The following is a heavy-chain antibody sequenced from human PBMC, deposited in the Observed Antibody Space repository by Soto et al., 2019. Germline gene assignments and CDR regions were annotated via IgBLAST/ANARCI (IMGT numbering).Heavy chain of an antibody. V-gene: IGHV1-3*04. CDR1: GYTFTSYV. J-gene: IGHJ4*02. Sequence: ASGKVSCKASGYTFTSYVMHWVRQAPGQRLEWMGWINTGNGNTGYSQNFQGRVTITRDTSASTAYMELSSLRSEDTAVYYCAREGTVTSAQDYWGQGTLVTVSS. CDR3: AREGTVTSAQDY. CDR2: INTGNGNT. D-gene: IGHD4-4*01.